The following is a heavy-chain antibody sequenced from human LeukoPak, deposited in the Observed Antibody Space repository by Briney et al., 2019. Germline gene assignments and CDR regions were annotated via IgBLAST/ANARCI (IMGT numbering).Heavy chain of an antibody. J-gene: IGHJ4*02. CDR1: GFSVSEYG. CDR2: VSYDGGHK. D-gene: IGHD3-22*01. CDR3: ARDRINMMVLGHDSGLDF. Sequence: GRSLRLSCVGSGFSVSEYGIHWVRQAPGKGLEWVAVVSYDGGHKYYADSMKGRFTISRDTSSDTVSLQMNSLRVEDTAVYYCARDRINMMVLGHDSGLDFWGQGTLVTVSS. V-gene: IGHV3-30*03.